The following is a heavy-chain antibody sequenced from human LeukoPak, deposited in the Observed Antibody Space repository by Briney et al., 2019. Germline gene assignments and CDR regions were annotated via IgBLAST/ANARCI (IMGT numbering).Heavy chain of an antibody. CDR3: ARDRADGYKKFDY. Sequence: GRSLRLSCAASGFTFSSYGMHWVRQAPGKGLEWVAVIWYDGSNKYYADSVKGRFTISRDNSKNTLYLQMNSLRAEGTAVYYCARDRADGYKKFDYWGQGTLVTVSS. CDR2: IWYDGSNK. V-gene: IGHV3-33*01. D-gene: IGHD5-24*01. CDR1: GFTFSSYG. J-gene: IGHJ4*02.